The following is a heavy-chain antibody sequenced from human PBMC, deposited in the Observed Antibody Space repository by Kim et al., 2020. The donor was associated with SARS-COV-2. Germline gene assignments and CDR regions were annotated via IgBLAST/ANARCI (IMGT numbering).Heavy chain of an antibody. J-gene: IGHJ4*02. V-gene: IGHV3-33*06. Sequence: KRRFTISRDNSKNTLYLQMNSLRAEDTAVYYCAKDLSSQITIAAAGIFDYWGQGTLVTVSS. D-gene: IGHD6-13*01. CDR3: AKDLSSQITIAAAGIFDY.